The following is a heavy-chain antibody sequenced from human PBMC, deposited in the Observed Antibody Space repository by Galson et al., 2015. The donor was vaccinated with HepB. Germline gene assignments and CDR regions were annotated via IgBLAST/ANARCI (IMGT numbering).Heavy chain of an antibody. D-gene: IGHD3-16*01. V-gene: IGHV1-2*04. CDR1: GYTFTGYY. CDR2: INPNGGAT. J-gene: IGHJ3*02. CDR3: ARDLGYDWKAFDI. Sequence: VKVSCKASGYTFTGYYIHWVRQAPGQGLEWLGWINPNGGATNYAQKFQGWVTMTRDTSISTAYMELSRLGSDDTAVYYCARDLGYDWKAFDIWGQGTMVTVSS.